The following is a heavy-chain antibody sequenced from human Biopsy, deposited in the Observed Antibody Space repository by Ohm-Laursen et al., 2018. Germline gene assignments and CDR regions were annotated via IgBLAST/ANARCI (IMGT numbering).Heavy chain of an antibody. D-gene: IGHD3-3*01. J-gene: IGHJ3*01. CDR3: ARLYRLDDYWNDDPPDAFDV. CDR2: VYYTGST. CDR1: GDSISSYY. V-gene: IGHV4-59*01. Sequence: SETLSLTCTVSGDSISSYYWSWIRQPPGKGLQWIGYVYYTGSTDYNPSLQSRVTISVDTSKNHFSLRLRSVTAADTAIFFCARLYRLDDYWNDDPPDAFDVWGQGTMVTVSS.